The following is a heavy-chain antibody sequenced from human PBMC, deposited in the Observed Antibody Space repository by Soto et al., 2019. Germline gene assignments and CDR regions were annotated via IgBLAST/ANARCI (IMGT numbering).Heavy chain of an antibody. V-gene: IGHV3-11*01. CDR3: ARGGGYYGSGSYPPDWYFDL. J-gene: IGHJ2*01. Sequence: QVQLVESGGGLVKPGGSLRLSCAASGFTFSDYFMTWIRQAPGKGLEWVSYISSSGSAVYYAYSVKCRFPISRDNAANSLFLQMNSLRAEDTAVYYCARGGGYYGSGSYPPDWYFDLWGRGTLVTVSS. CDR2: ISSSGSAV. CDR1: GFTFSDYF. D-gene: IGHD3-10*01.